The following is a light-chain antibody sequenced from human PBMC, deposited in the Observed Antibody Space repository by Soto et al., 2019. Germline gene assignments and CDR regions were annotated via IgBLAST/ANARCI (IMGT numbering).Light chain of an antibody. CDR2: DVS. Sequence: EIVLTQSPATLSLSPGERATLSCRASHYVGISLAWYQQEPGQAPRLLIWDVSNRATGIPARFSGSGSGTDFTLTITSLEPEDSAVYYCQQRSAWPLTFGGGTRVEIK. V-gene: IGKV3-11*01. CDR1: HYVGIS. CDR3: QQRSAWPLT. J-gene: IGKJ4*01.